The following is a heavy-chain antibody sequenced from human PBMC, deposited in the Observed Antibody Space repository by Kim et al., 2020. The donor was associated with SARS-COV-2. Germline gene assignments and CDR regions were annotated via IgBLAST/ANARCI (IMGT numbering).Heavy chain of an antibody. CDR1: GFTFSGSA. J-gene: IGHJ3*02. V-gene: IGHV3-73*01. Sequence: GGSLRLSCAASGFTFSGSAMHWVRQPSGKGLELVCRIRSSANRYATAYAASVKGMFTISRDGSKTTAYLQMNLLKTEDTVVYYWSRVPGTTLAFLATFDIWGQEALLTVSP. CDR3: SRVPGTTLAFLATFDI. CDR2: IRSSANRYAT. D-gene: IGHD3-3*02.